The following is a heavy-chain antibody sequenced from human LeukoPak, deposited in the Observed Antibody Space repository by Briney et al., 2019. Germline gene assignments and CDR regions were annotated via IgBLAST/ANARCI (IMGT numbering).Heavy chain of an antibody. CDR3: ARDGSYSSSWPNWFDP. J-gene: IGHJ5*02. CDR2: IHTSGST. V-gene: IGHV4-4*07. CDR1: GGSITSYY. D-gene: IGHD6-13*01. Sequence: PSETLSLTCTFSGGSITSYYWSWIRQPAGKGLEWIGRIHTSGSTNYNPSLRSRVTMSVDTSKNQFSLKLSPVTAADTAVYYCARDGSYSSSWPNWFDPWGQGTLVTVSS.